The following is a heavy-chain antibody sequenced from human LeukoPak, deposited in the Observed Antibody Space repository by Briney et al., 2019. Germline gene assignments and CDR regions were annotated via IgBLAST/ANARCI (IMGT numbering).Heavy chain of an antibody. CDR2: IYHTGSA. J-gene: IGHJ4*02. Sequence: SETLSLTCSVSGYSFTRGHYWGWIRQPPGRGLEWIANIYHTGSAHYDPSLKSRVTFSVDTSKNPFSLKLSSLRAEDTAVYYCARYCTSATCILRGFDYWGQGTLVTVSS. D-gene: IGHD2-2*01. V-gene: IGHV4-38-2*01. CDR1: GYSFTRGHY. CDR3: ARYCTSATCILRGFDY.